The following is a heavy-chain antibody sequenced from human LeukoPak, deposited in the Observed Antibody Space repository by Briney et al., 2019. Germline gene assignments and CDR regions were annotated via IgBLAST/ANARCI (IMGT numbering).Heavy chain of an antibody. D-gene: IGHD1-26*01. V-gene: IGHV3-23*01. CDR2: ISGSGGNT. CDR1: GFTFSSSA. J-gene: IGHJ4*02. Sequence: PGGSLRLSCAASGFTFSSSAMSWVRQVPGKGLEWVSAISGSGGNTYYADSVKGRFTISRDNSKNTLFLQMTSLRAEDTAVYYCAKGPHFQDTTYWGQGTLVTVSS. CDR3: AKGPHFQDTTY.